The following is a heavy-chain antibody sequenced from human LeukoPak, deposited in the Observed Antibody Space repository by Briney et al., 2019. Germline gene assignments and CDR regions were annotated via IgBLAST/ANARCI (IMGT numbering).Heavy chain of an antibody. J-gene: IGHJ4*02. Sequence: GRSLRLSCAASGFTFDNYAMHWVRQAPGKGLEWDSGIAWNSGNTGFADSVKGRFTIYRDNAENSLYLQMTSLPPEDTAFYFCAKDMNSYGSGSSYNPWGPFDSWGQGTLVTVSS. CDR2: IAWNSGNT. D-gene: IGHD3-10*01. CDR1: GFTFDNYA. V-gene: IGHV3-9*01. CDR3: AKDMNSYGSGSSYNPWGPFDS.